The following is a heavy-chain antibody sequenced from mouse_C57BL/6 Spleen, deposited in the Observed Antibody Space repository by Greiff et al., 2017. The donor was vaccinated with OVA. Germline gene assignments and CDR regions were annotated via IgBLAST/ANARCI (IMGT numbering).Heavy chain of an antibody. J-gene: IGHJ3*01. CDR1: GYTFTSYG. D-gene: IGHD3-2*02. CDR3: ARGGDSSGYDAY. CDR2: IYPRSGNT. Sequence: QLQQSGAELARPGASVKLSCKASGYTFTSYGISWVKQRTGQGLEWIGEIYPRSGNTYYNEKFKGKATLTADKSSSTAYMELRSLTSEDSAVYFCARGGDSSGYDAYWGQGTLVTVSA. V-gene: IGHV1-81*01.